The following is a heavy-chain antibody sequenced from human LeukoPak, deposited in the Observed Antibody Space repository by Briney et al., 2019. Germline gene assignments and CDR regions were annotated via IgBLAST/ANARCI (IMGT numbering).Heavy chain of an antibody. CDR3: AREGYCSGGSCYPWFDP. CDR1: GYTFTGYY. V-gene: IGHV1-2*02. Sequence: ASVEVSCKASGYTFTGYYMHWVRQAPGQGLEWMGWINPNSGGTNYAQKFQGRVTMTRDTSISTAYMELSRLRSDDTAVYYCAREGYCSGGSCYPWFDPWGQGTLVTVSS. J-gene: IGHJ5*02. CDR2: INPNSGGT. D-gene: IGHD2-15*01.